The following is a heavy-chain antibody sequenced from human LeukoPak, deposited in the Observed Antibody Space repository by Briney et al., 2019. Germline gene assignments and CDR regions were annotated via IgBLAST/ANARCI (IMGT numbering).Heavy chain of an antibody. Sequence: GGSLRLSCAASGFTFSSYEMNWVRQAPGKGLEWVSYISSSGSTIYYADSVKGRFTISRDNSKNTLYLQMNSLRAEDTAVYYCAKDFMAEPGVYWGQGTLVTVSS. D-gene: IGHD5-24*01. CDR1: GFTFSSYE. V-gene: IGHV3-48*03. J-gene: IGHJ4*02. CDR3: AKDFMAEPGVY. CDR2: ISSSGSTI.